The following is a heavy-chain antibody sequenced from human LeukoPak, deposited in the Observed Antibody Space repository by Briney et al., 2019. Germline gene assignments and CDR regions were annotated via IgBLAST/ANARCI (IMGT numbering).Heavy chain of an antibody. V-gene: IGHV5-51*01. CDR2: IYPGDSDT. Sequence: RSGESLKISCKGSGYNFTNYWIGWVRQLPGKGLEWMGIIYPGDSDTRYSPSFQGQVTISADKSISTAYVQWSSLKASDTAMYYCALSGNYGYYFDYWGQGTLVTVSS. CDR1: GYNFTNYW. J-gene: IGHJ4*02. D-gene: IGHD4-23*01. CDR3: ALSGNYGYYFDY.